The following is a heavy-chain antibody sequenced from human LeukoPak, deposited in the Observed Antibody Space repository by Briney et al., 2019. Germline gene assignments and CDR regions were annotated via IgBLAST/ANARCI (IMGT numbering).Heavy chain of an antibody. J-gene: IGHJ4*02. D-gene: IGHD3-22*01. CDR2: ISWDGSST. CDR1: GFTLDDYT. CDR3: AKGDYYDSSGYYPDY. Sequence: GGSLRLSCAASGFTLDDYTMHWVRQAPGKGLEWVSLISWDGSSTYYADSVKGRFTISRDNSKNSLYLQMNSLRTEDTALYYCAKGDYYDSSGYYPDYWGQGTLVTVSS. V-gene: IGHV3-43*01.